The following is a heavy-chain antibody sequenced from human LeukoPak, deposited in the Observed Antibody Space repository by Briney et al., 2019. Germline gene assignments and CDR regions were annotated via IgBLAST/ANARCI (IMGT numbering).Heavy chain of an antibody. V-gene: IGHV1-69*04. D-gene: IGHD1-20*01. CDR3: ASGGYNWNDYVGY. CDR2: IIPILGIA. J-gene: IGHJ4*02. CDR1: GGTFSSYA. Sequence: SVKVSCKASGGTFSSYAISWVRQAPGQGLEWMGRIIPILGIANYAQKFQGRVTITADKSASTAYMELSSLRSEDTAVYYCASGGYNWNDYVGYWGQGTLVTVSS.